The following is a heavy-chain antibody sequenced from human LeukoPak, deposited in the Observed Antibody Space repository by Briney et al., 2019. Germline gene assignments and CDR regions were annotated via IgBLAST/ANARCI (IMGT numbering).Heavy chain of an antibody. CDR3: AKGSSGGRPYYFDY. CDR2: IYVGDNV. J-gene: IGHJ4*02. Sequence: GGSLRLSCVASGFIVSNNYLNWVRQAPGKGLEWLSIIYVGDNVYYADSVKGRFTISRDTSRNTVYLQMNSLTAEDTAIYYCAKGSSGGRPYYFDYWGQGTLVTVSS. D-gene: IGHD3-22*01. V-gene: IGHV3-53*01. CDR1: GFIVSNNY.